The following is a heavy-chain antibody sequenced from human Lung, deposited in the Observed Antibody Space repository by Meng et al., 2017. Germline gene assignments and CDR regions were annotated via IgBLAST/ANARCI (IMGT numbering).Heavy chain of an antibody. D-gene: IGHD2-15*01. CDR2: INPSSGGT. V-gene: IGHV1-2*06. J-gene: IGHJ4*02. CDR3: ARGGAYCSGATCWGTDY. CDR1: GYSFTGYY. Sequence: QVQLVQSGAEGKKPGASVKVSCEASGYSFTGYYMYWVRQAPGQGLEWMGRINPSSGGTDYAQKFQGRVTMTRDTSISTGYMELSRLRSDDTAVYYCARGGAYCSGATCWGTDYWGQGTLVTVSS.